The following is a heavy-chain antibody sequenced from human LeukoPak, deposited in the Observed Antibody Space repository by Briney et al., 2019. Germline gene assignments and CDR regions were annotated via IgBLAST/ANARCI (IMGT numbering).Heavy chain of an antibody. V-gene: IGHV3-30*03. D-gene: IGHD6-13*01. CDR3: ASFRSSSSYFQDY. CDR1: GFTFSSYG. J-gene: IGHJ4*02. CDR2: ISYDGSNK. Sequence: PGGSLRLSCAASGFTFSSYGMHWVRQAPGKGLEWVAVISYDGSNKYYADSVKGRFTISRDNTKNTLYLQMNSLRAEDTAVYYCASFRSSSSYFQDYWGQGTLVTVSS.